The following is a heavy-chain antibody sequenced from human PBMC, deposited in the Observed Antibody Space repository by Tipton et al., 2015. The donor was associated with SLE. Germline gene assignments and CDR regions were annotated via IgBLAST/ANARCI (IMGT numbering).Heavy chain of an antibody. Sequence: TLSLTCTVSGYSISSGYYWGWIRQPPGKGLEWIGSIYYSGSTYYNPSLKSRVTISVDTSKNQFSLKLSSVTAADTAVYYCASTGWELRSPLVWGQGTLVTVSS. J-gene: IGHJ4*02. CDR3: ASTGWELRSPLV. V-gene: IGHV4-38-2*02. CDR2: IYYSGST. CDR1: GYSISSGYY. D-gene: IGHD1-26*01.